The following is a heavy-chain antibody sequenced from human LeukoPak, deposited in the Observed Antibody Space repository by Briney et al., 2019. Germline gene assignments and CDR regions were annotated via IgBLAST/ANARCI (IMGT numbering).Heavy chain of an antibody. CDR3: AKVEQAVNNFDY. Sequence: PGGSLRLSCAASGFTFSSYAMSWVRQAPGKGLGWVSAISGSGGSTYYADSVKGRFTISRDNSKNTLYLQMNSLRAEDTAVYYCAKVEQAVNNFDYWGQGTLVTVSS. J-gene: IGHJ4*02. CDR1: GFTFSSYA. CDR2: ISGSGGST. V-gene: IGHV3-23*01. D-gene: IGHD4-17*01.